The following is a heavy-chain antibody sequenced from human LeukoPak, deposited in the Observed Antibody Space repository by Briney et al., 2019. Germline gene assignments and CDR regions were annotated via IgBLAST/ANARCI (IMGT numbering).Heavy chain of an antibody. Sequence: PGGSLRLSCAASGFTFNNYAMIWVRQAPGKGLEWVSAISGSGGSTYYADSVKGRFTISRDNSKNTLYLQMNSLRAEDTAVYYCAKGIAAAGTPFDYWGQGTLVTVSS. V-gene: IGHV3-23*01. CDR3: AKGIAAAGTPFDY. J-gene: IGHJ4*02. CDR2: ISGSGGST. D-gene: IGHD6-13*01. CDR1: GFTFNNYA.